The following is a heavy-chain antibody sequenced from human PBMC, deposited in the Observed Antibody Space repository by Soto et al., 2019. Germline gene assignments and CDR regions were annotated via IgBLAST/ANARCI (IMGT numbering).Heavy chain of an antibody. CDR3: ARGYRQSGYSSSWVFDY. Sequence: QVQLQESGPGLVKPSQTLSLICTVSGGSINSGXXXXXXIXQHXGKGLEWIGYIFYXGXXXYNPFLRSRVTISADTSENQFSLNLSSVTAADTAVYFCARGYRQSGYSSSWVFDYWGQGTLVNVSS. D-gene: IGHD6-13*01. J-gene: IGHJ4*02. CDR2: IFYXGXX. CDR1: GGSINSGXXX. V-gene: IGHV4-31*03.